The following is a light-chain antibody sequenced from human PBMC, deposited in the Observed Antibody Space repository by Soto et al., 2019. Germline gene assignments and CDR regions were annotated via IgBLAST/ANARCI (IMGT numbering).Light chain of an antibody. CDR3: QQYGSSGT. Sequence: EIVLTQSPGTLSLSPGERATLSCRASQSVSNNYLAWYQQKPGQAPRLLIYGASNRATGIPDRFIGSGSGTAFTLTISRLEPEDFAVEYCQQYGSSGTFGHGTKVESK. J-gene: IGKJ1*01. CDR1: QSVSNNY. V-gene: IGKV3-20*01. CDR2: GAS.